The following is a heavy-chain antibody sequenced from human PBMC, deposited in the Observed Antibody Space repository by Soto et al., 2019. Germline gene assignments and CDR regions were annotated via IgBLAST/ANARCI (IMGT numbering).Heavy chain of an antibody. Sequence: SETLSLTCTVSGGSISSYYWTWIRQPPGKGLEWIGYINHSGSTNYNPSLKSRVTISIDTSKNQFSLKLSSVTAADTAVYYCADDSSSRLDPWGQGTLVTVSS. D-gene: IGHD6-13*01. CDR3: ADDSSSRLDP. CDR2: INHSGST. CDR1: GGSISSYY. V-gene: IGHV4-59*01. J-gene: IGHJ5*02.